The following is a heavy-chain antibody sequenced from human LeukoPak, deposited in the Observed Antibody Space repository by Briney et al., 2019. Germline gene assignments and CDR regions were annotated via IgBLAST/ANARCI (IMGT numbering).Heavy chain of an antibody. V-gene: IGHV1-24*01. J-gene: IGHJ5*02. CDR2: FDPEDGET. D-gene: IGHD3-10*01. Sequence: ASVKVSCKVSGYTLTELSMRWVRQAPGKGLEWMGGFDPEDGETIYAQKFQGRVTMTEDTSTDTAYMELSSLRSEDTAVYYCATSYGSGSYWFDPWGQGTLVTVSS. CDR3: ATSYGSGSYWFDP. CDR1: GYTLTELS.